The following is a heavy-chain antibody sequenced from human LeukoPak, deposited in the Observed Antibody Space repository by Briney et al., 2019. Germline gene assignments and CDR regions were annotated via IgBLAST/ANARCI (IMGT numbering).Heavy chain of an antibody. V-gene: IGHV3-23*01. Sequence: GGSLRLSCAASGFTFSDYYMSWIRQAPGKGLEWVSAISGSSGTAYYADSVKGRFTISRDNSKNTLYLQMNSLRAEDTAVYYCAKKGYYDGSGYYMYYFDHWGQGTLVTVSS. D-gene: IGHD3-22*01. CDR1: GFTFSDYY. J-gene: IGHJ4*02. CDR3: AKKGYYDGSGYYMYYFDH. CDR2: ISGSSGTA.